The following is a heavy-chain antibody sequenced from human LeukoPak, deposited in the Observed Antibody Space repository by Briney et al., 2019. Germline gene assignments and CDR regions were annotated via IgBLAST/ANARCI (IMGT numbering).Heavy chain of an antibody. CDR3: AGVGRHDYCSSTSCYDVSGYYYYMDV. J-gene: IGHJ6*03. D-gene: IGHD2-2*01. CDR2: IKQDGSEK. Sequence: PGGSLRLSCAASGFTFSSYWMSWVRQAPGKGLEWVANIKQDGSEKYYVDSVKGRFTISRDNAKNSLYLQMNSLRAEDTAVYYCAGVGRHDYCSSTSCYDVSGYYYYMDVWGKGTTVTVSS. CDR1: GFTFSSYW. V-gene: IGHV3-7*01.